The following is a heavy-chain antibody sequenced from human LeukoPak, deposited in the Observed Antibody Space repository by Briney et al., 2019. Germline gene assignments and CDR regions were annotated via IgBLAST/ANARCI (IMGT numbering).Heavy chain of an antibody. Sequence: PGGSLRLSCAASGFTFSRYSMNWVRQAPGKGLEWLSYISGSSNNIYYADSVKGRFTVSRDNAKNSLSLQMDSLRADDAAVFYCARGGTGDGNYFDNWGQGTLVTVSS. CDR1: GFTFSRYS. CDR2: ISGSSNNI. J-gene: IGHJ4*02. CDR3: ARGGTGDGNYFDN. D-gene: IGHD7-27*01. V-gene: IGHV3-48*01.